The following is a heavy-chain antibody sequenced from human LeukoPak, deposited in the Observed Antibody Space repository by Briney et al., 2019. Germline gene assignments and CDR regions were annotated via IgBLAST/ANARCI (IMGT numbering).Heavy chain of an antibody. J-gene: IGHJ4*02. CDR2: INPNSGGT. V-gene: IGHV1-2*06. CDR1: GYTFTGYY. D-gene: IGHD6-6*01. Sequence: ASVKVSCKASGYTFTGYYMHWVRQAPGQGREWMGRINPNSGGTNYAQKFQGRVTMTRDTSISTAYMELSRLRSDDTAVYYCARESSIAARPAWNLGYWGQGTLVTVSS. CDR3: ARESSIAARPAWNLGY.